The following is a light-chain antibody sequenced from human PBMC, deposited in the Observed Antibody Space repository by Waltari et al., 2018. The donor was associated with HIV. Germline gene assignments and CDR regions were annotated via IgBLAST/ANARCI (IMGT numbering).Light chain of an antibody. V-gene: IGLV2-8*01. Sequence: QSALTQPPSASGSLGQSVTISCTGTSSDVGGYNYVSWYQQYPGEAPTLIIYDVNNAPSWVPDCFSGSKSGNTASLTVSGLQGEDEAQYYCSAYAGSNNLVLFGGGTKLTVL. CDR2: DVN. CDR1: SSDVGGYNY. J-gene: IGLJ2*01. CDR3: SAYAGSNNLVL.